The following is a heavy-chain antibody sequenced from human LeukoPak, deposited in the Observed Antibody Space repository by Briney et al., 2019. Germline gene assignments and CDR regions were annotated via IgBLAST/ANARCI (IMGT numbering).Heavy chain of an antibody. V-gene: IGHV3-30*02. CDR3: AKEYTPSSPLGEFAS. Sequence: GGSLRLSCAVSGFTLTSFAMHWVRQARCKGLEWVALIRHDEANHYYADSVQGRFTISRDTSKNTLYLQMNNLRVEDAAVYYCAKEYTPSSPLGEFASWGQGTLVTVSS. D-gene: IGHD6-6*01. J-gene: IGHJ4*02. CDR1: GFTLTSFA. CDR2: IRHDEANH.